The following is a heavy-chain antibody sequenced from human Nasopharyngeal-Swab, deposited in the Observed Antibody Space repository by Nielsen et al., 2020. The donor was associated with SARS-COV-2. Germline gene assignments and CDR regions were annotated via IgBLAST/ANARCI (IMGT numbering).Heavy chain of an antibody. D-gene: IGHD2-2*01. Sequence: GESLKISCAASGFTFSSYAMSWVRQAPGKGLEWVSAISGSGGGTYYADSVKGRFTISRDNSKNTLYPQMNSLRAEDTAVYYCAKKGIVVVPAAGGLDPWGQGTLVTVSS. J-gene: IGHJ5*02. CDR2: ISGSGGGT. V-gene: IGHV3-23*01. CDR1: GFTFSSYA. CDR3: AKKGIVVVPAAGGLDP.